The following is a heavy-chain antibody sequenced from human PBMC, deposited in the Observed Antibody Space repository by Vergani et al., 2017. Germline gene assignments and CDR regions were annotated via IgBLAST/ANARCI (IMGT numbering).Heavy chain of an antibody. Sequence: QVQLQESGPGLVKPSQTLSLTCTVSGGSISSGSYYWSWIRQPAGKGLEWIGRIYTSGSTNYNPSLKSRVTISVDTSKNQFSLKLSSVTAADTAVYYCARDSSGWYGRRMDVWGQGTTVTVSS. J-gene: IGHJ6*02. CDR1: GGSISSGSYY. CDR3: ARDSSGWYGRRMDV. V-gene: IGHV4-61*02. CDR2: IYTSGST. D-gene: IGHD6-19*01.